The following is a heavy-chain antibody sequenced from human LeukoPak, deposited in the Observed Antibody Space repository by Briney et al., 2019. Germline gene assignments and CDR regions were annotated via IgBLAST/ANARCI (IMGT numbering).Heavy chain of an antibody. Sequence: GGSLRLSCAAPGFTFSSYEMNWVRQAPGKGLEWVSYISSSGTTIYYADSVKGRFTISRDNAKSSLYLQMNSLRAEDTAVYYCARGITPTYGDYTWYWGQGTLVTVSS. CDR1: GFTFSSYE. CDR2: ISSSGTTI. V-gene: IGHV3-48*03. J-gene: IGHJ4*02. CDR3: ARGITPTYGDYTWY. D-gene: IGHD4-17*01.